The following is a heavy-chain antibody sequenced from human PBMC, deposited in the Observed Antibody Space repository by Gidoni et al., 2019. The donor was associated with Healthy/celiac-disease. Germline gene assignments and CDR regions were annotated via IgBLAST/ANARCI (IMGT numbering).Heavy chain of an antibody. CDR2: IRGSGGST. Sequence: EVSLLESGGGLVQPGGSLRLSCAASGFTFTSYAISWVRQAPGKGLEWVSVIRGSGGSTYYADSVKGRFTISRDNSKNTLYLQMNSLRAEDTAVYYCAKCWDLWSGYSSSDYWGQGTLVTVSS. D-gene: IGHD3-3*01. CDR3: AKCWDLWSGYSSSDY. V-gene: IGHV3-23*01. J-gene: IGHJ4*02. CDR1: GFTFTSYA.